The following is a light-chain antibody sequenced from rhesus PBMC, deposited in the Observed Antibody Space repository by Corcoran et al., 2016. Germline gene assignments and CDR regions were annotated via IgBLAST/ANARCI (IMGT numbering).Light chain of an antibody. Sequence: EIVLTQSPTSMAVSQGERVTFSCTASSNVSTSYLHWYQQKPGFPPRLLIYRTSSLSSGVPARFSGSGSWTSYTLTITSMEAEDAATYYCQQGNSIPWTFGQGTKVEIK. CDR3: QQGNSIPWT. CDR1: SNVSTS. CDR2: RTS. V-gene: IGKV3-17*03. J-gene: IGKJ1*01.